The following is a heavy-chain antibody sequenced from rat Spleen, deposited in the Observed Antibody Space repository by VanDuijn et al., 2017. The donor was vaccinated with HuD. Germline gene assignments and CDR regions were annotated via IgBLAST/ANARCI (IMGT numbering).Heavy chain of an antibody. Sequence: QVQLKESGPGLVQPSQTLSLICTVSGFSLTDYNIHWLRQPPGKSLEWRGRIQNGGNTGYPWALKSRLSISRDTSNRQIFLEMNSLQTEDTAIYFCARVHYYSASSYFDYWGQGVMVTVSS. D-gene: IGHD1-1*01. CDR2: IQNGGNT. V-gene: IGHV2-19*01. CDR3: ARVHYYSASSYFDY. CDR1: GFSLTDYN. J-gene: IGHJ2*01.